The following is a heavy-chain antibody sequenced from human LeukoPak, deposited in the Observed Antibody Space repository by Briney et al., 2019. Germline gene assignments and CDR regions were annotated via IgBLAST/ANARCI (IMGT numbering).Heavy chain of an antibody. D-gene: IGHD3-22*01. CDR1: GFTVSSNY. CDR2: IYSGGST. CDR3: ARDQPDYYDSSGYGAFYI. V-gene: IGHV3-53*01. J-gene: IGHJ3*02. Sequence: GGSLRLSCAASGFTVSSNYMSWVRQAPGKGLEWVSVIYSGGSTYYADSVKGRFTISRDNSKNTLYLQMNSLRAEDTAVYYCARDQPDYYDSSGYGAFYIWGQGTMVTVSS.